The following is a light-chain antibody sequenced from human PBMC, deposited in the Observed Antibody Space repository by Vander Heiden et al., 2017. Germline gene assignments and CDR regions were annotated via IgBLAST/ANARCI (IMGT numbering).Light chain of an antibody. CDR2: QNT. V-gene: IGLV3-1*01. CDR1: KVGKKY. J-gene: IGLJ2*01. CDR3: QAWDSSTAV. Sequence: SYELTQPPSVSVSPGQTATITCSGDKVGKKYTSWYQQKPGQSPVLVIYQNTKRPSGIPERFSGSNSGSTATLTISGTQAMDEADYYCQAWDSSTAVFGGGTKLAVL.